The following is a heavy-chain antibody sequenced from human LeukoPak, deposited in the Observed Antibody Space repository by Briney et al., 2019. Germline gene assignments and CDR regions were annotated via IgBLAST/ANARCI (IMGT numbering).Heavy chain of an antibody. D-gene: IGHD5-18*01. J-gene: IGHJ6*03. V-gene: IGHV1-69*13. Sequence: GASVKVSCKASGGTFSSYAISWVRQAPGQGLEWMGGIIPIFGTANYAQKFQGRVTITADESTSTAYMELSSLRSEDTAVYYCARGQEEAMYYYYMDVWGKGTTVTVSS. CDR1: GGTFSSYA. CDR2: IIPIFGTA. CDR3: ARGQEEAMYYYYMDV.